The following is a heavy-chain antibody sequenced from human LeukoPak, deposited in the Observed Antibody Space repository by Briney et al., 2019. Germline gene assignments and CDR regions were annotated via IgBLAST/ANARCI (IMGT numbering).Heavy chain of an antibody. V-gene: IGHV4-59*01. CDR3: ARDPTSWGGSFDY. CDR1: GGALSGYY. Sequence: SETLSLTCTVSGGALSGYYWSWIRQPPGKGLEWIGYIYYSGSTNYNPSLKSRVTISVDTSKNQFSLKLSSVTAADTAVYYCARDPTSWGGSFDYWGQGTLVTVSS. J-gene: IGHJ4*02. CDR2: IYYSGST. D-gene: IGHD2-2*01.